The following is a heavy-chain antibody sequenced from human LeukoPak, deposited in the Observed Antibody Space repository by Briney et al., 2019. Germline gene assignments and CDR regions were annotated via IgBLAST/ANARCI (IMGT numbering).Heavy chain of an antibody. Sequence: SQTLSLTCTVSGDSFSSGDYYWSWIRQPPGKGLEWIGYIYYSGSTYYNPSLRSRVTISVDTSKNQFSLKVSSVTAADTAVYYCARDRNYGDSTYDAFDIWGQGTMVTVSS. CDR1: GDSFSSGDYY. D-gene: IGHD4-17*01. CDR2: IYYSGST. CDR3: ARDRNYGDSTYDAFDI. V-gene: IGHV4-30-4*01. J-gene: IGHJ3*02.